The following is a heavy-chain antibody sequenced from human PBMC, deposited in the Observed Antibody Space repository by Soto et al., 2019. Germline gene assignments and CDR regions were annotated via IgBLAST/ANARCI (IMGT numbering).Heavy chain of an antibody. CDR3: ASAPPGYDILSGLVY. J-gene: IGHJ4*02. Sequence: GGSLRLSCAASGFTFSSYAMSWVRQAPGKGLEWVSAISGSGGSTYYADSVKGRFTISRDDSKNTLYLQMNSLRAEDTAVYYCASAPPGYDILSGLVYLGQGTLVTVFS. CDR1: GFTFSSYA. D-gene: IGHD3-9*01. CDR2: ISGSGGST. V-gene: IGHV3-23*01.